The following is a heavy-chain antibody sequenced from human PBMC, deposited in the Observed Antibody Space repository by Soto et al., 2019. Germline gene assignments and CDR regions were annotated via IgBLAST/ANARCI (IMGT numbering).Heavy chain of an antibody. D-gene: IGHD3-3*01. Sequence: QVQLVQSGAEVKKPGASVKVSCKASGYTFTSYGISWVRQAPGQGLEWMGWISAYNGNTNYAQKLQGRVTMTTDTSMSTAYMELRSLRSDDTAVYYCARDWGLRFSESAIRYYYGMDVWGQGTTVTVSS. CDR2: ISAYNGNT. CDR3: ARDWGLRFSESAIRYYYGMDV. J-gene: IGHJ6*02. CDR1: GYTFTSYG. V-gene: IGHV1-18*04.